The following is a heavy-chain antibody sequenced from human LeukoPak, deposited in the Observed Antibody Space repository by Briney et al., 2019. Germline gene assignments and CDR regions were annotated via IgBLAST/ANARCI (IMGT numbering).Heavy chain of an antibody. D-gene: IGHD1-26*01. CDR2: IYYSGST. Sequence: SETLSLTCTVSGGSISSYYWSWIWQPPGKGLEWIGYIYYSGSTNYNPSLKSQMSISVDTSKNQFSLKLSSVTAADTAVYYCASSGSYYSAPFDCWGQGTLVTVSS. J-gene: IGHJ4*02. V-gene: IGHV4-59*08. CDR3: ASSGSYYSAPFDC. CDR1: GGSISSYY.